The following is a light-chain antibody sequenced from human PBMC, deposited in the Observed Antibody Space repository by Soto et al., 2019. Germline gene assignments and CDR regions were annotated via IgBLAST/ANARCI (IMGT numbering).Light chain of an antibody. CDR3: QQYHNWPA. CDR2: GAA. J-gene: IGKJ1*01. CDR1: QSVFSS. Sequence: EIVMTQSPDTLSVSPGERATLSFRASQSVFSSLAWYQQKPGQAPRLLIYGAATRATGIPARFSGSGSGTEFTLTISSLQSEDFAVYYCQQYHNWPAFGQVTKVAI. V-gene: IGKV3-15*01.